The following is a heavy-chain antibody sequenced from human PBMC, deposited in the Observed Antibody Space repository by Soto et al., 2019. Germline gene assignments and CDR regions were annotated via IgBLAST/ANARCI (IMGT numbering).Heavy chain of an antibody. CDR1: GYTFTGYY. D-gene: IGHD3-22*01. J-gene: IGHJ6*02. Sequence: GASVKVSCKASGYTFTGYYMHWVRQAPGQGLEWMGWINPNSGGTNYAQKFQGRVTMTRDTSISTAYMELSRLRSDDTAVYYCARAPIVVVSSLTALLLPLGYGMDVWGQGTTVTVSS. V-gene: IGHV1-2*02. CDR2: INPNSGGT. CDR3: ARAPIVVVSSLTALLLPLGYGMDV.